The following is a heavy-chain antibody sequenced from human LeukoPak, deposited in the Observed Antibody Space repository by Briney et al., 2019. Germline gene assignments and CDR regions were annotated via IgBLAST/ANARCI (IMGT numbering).Heavy chain of an antibody. CDR2: VHYTGST. J-gene: IGHJ4*02. V-gene: IGHV4-59*01. Sequence: SETLSLTCTVSGVSIGGYYWSWIRQPPGKGLEWIGYVHYTGSTNYNPSVTSRLRMSVDRTKNFFSLKLASVTAADTATYYCARVRPPTSGWSCSFDYWGQGALVTVSS. D-gene: IGHD6-19*01. CDR3: ARVRPPTSGWSCSFDY. CDR1: GVSIGGYY.